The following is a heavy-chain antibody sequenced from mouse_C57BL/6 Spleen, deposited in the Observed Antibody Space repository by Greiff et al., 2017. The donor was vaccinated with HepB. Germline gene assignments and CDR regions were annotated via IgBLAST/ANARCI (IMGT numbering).Heavy chain of an antibody. CDR1: GYSITSGYY. J-gene: IGHJ2*01. CDR2: ISYDGSN. V-gene: IGHV3-6*01. CDR3: AREGPPRLSYFDY. D-gene: IGHD1-3*01. Sequence: EVQVVESGPGLVKPSQSLSLTCSVTGYSITSGYYWNWIRQFPGNKLEWMGYISYDGSNNYNPSLKNRISITRDTSKNQFFLKLNSVTTEDTATYYCAREGPPRLSYFDYWGQGTTLTVSS.